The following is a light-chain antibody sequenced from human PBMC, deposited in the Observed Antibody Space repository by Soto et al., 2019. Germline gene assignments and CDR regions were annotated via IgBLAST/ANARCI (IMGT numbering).Light chain of an antibody. Sequence: QSALTQPRSVSGSPGQSVTISCTGTSSDVGGYIFVSWYQQHPGKAPKVIIYDVSQRPAGVPDRFSGSKSGNTASLTIPGLQAEDESDYSCCSDAGGNYVFGSGTKRTVL. CDR1: SSDVGGYIF. J-gene: IGLJ1*01. CDR2: DVS. CDR3: CSDAGGNYV. V-gene: IGLV2-11*01.